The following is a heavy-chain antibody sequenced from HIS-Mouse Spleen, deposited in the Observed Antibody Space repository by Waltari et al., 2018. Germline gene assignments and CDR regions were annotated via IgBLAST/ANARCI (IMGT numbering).Heavy chain of an antibody. J-gene: IGHJ2*01. CDR1: RGSISRSSYY. D-gene: IGHD6-13*01. Sequence: QLQLQESGPGLVKPSETLSLTCTVSRGSISRSSYYWGWLRQPPGKGLEWIGSIYYSGSTYYNPSLKSRVTISVDTSKNQFSLKLSSVTAADTAVYYCAREIPYSSSWYDWYFDLWGRGTLVTVSS. CDR3: AREIPYSSSWYDWYFDL. CDR2: IYYSGST. V-gene: IGHV4-39*07.